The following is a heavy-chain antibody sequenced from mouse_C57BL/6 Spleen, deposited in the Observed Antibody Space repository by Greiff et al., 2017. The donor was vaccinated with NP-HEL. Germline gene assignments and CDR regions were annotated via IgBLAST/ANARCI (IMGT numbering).Heavy chain of an antibody. CDR2: IDPNSGGT. CDR3: ASSIYYYGSSPYFDY. D-gene: IGHD1-1*01. V-gene: IGHV1-72*01. CDR1: GYTFTSYW. J-gene: IGHJ2*01. Sequence: QVQLQQPGAELVKPGASVKLSCKASGYTFTSYWMHWVKQRPGRGLEWIGRIDPNSGGTKYNEKFKSKATLTVDKPSSTAYMQLSILTSEDSAVYYCASSIYYYGSSPYFDYWGQGTTLTVSS.